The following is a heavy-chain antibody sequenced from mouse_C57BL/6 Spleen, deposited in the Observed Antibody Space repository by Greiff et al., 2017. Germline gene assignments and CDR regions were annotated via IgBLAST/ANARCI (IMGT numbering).Heavy chain of an antibody. V-gene: IGHV5-4*03. CDR3: ARGDWDGAY. CDR2: ISDGGSYT. CDR1: GFTFSSYA. J-gene: IGHJ3*01. Sequence: EVKVVESGGGLVKPGGSLKLSCAASGFTFSSYAMSWVRQTPEKRLEWVATISDGGSYTYYPDNVKGRFTISRDNAKNNLYLQMSHLKSEDTAMYYCARGDWDGAYWGQGTLVTVSA. D-gene: IGHD4-1*01.